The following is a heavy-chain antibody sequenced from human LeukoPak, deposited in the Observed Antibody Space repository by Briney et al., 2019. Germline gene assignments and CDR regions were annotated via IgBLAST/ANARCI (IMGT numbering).Heavy chain of an antibody. CDR1: GFTFRSYH. D-gene: IGHD5-18*01. J-gene: IGHJ6*01. CDR3: ARGEGYSYDIYYYYG. Sequence: PGGSLRLSCEASGFTFRSYHMHWVRQAPGKGLEWVAVISYDGSNKYYADSVKGRFTISRDNSKNTLYLQMDSLRAEDTAVYYCARGEGYSYDIYYYYG. V-gene: IGHV3-30-3*01. CDR2: ISYDGSNK.